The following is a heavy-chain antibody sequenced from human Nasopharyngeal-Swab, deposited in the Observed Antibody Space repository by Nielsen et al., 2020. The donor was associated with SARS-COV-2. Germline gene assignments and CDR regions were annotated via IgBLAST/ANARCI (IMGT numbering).Heavy chain of an antibody. CDR3: AATSVLRFLEWLNNWFDP. V-gene: IGHV4-39*01. Sequence: SETLSLTCTVSGGSISSSSYYWGWIRQPPGKGLEWIGSIYYSGSTYCNPSLKSRVTISVDTSKNQFSLKLSSVTAADTAVYYCAATSVLRFLEWLNNWFDPWGQGTLVTVSS. CDR2: IYYSGST. J-gene: IGHJ5*02. D-gene: IGHD3-3*01. CDR1: GGSISSSSYY.